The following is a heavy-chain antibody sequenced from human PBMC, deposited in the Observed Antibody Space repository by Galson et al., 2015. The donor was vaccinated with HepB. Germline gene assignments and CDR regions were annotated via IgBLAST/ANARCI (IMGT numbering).Heavy chain of an antibody. D-gene: IGHD2-2*01. CDR2: ISSTSSTI. V-gene: IGHV3-48*01. CDR3: ARGYCRSTSCHSHLYYYYYGMDV. Sequence: SLRLSCAASGFTFSRYSMNWVRQAPGKGLEWISYISSTSSTIYYADSVKGRFTISRDNAKNSLYLQMDSLRAEDTAVYYCARGYCRSTSCHSHLYYYYYGMDVWGQGTTVTVSS. J-gene: IGHJ6*02. CDR1: GFTFSRYS.